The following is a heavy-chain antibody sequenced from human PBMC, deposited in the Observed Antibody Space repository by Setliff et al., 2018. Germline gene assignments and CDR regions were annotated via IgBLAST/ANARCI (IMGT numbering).Heavy chain of an antibody. D-gene: IGHD6-6*01. CDR1: GYTFTSYG. V-gene: IGHV1-3*01. J-gene: IGHJ6*03. Sequence: ASVKVSCKASGYTFTSYGVHWVRQAPGQRLEWMGWINAANGNTKYSQKFQGRVTITRDTSASTVYMQLSSLRSDDTAVYYCVREGVDRRSSTDYRYYMDVWGKGTTVTVSS. CDR2: INAANGNT. CDR3: VREGVDRRSSTDYRYYMDV.